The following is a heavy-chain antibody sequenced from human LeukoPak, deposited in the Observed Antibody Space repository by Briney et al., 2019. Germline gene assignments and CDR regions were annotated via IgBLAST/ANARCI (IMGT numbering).Heavy chain of an antibody. D-gene: IGHD3-9*01. CDR2: INPNSGGT. V-gene: IGHV1-2*02. CDR1: GYTFTGYY. J-gene: IGHJ4*02. Sequence: ASVKVSCKASGYTFTGYYMQWMRQAPGQGLEWMGWINPNSGGTNYAQKFQGRVTMTRDTSISTAYMELSRLRSDDTAVYYCARDRDRYDDILTGSTFDYWGQGTLVTVSS. CDR3: ARDRDRYDDILTGSTFDY.